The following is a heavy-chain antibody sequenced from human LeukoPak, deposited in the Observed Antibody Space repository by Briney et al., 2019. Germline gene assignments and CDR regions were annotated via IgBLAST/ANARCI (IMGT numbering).Heavy chain of an antibody. CDR1: GFTFSSYA. CDR3: ARVGKSGWDFDH. CDR2: ISSNGGST. V-gene: IGHV3-64*01. J-gene: IGHJ4*02. D-gene: IGHD6-19*01. Sequence: GGSLRLSCTASGFTFSSYAMHWVRQAPGKGLEYVSAISSNGGSTYYANSVKGRFTISRDNSKNTLYLQMGSLRAEDMAVYYCARVGKSGWDFDHWGQGTLVTVSS.